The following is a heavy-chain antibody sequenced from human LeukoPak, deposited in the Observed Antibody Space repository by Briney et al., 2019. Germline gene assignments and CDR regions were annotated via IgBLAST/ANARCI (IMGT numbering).Heavy chain of an antibody. CDR2: INPSGGST. CDR3: ARGLGLDYYDSSGSY. D-gene: IGHD3-22*01. V-gene: IGHV1-46*01. CDR1: GGTFSSYA. Sequence: ASVKVSCKASGGTFSSYAISWVRQAPGQGLEWMGIINPSGGSTSYAQKFQGRVTMTRDTSTSTVYMELSSLRSEDTAVYYCARGLGLDYYDSSGSYWGQGTLVTVSS. J-gene: IGHJ4*02.